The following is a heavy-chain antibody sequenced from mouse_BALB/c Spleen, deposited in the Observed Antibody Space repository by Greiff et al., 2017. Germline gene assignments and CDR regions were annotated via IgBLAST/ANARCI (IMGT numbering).Heavy chain of an antibody. CDR3: ASAYYYGSSSWFAY. CDR2: ISYDGSN. D-gene: IGHD1-1*01. V-gene: IGHV3-6*02. CDR1: GYSITSGYY. J-gene: IGHJ3*01. Sequence: EVKVEESGPGLVKPSQSLSLTCSVTGYSITSGYYWNWIRQFPGNKLEWMGYISYDGSNNYNPSLKNRISITRDTSKNQFFLKLNSVTTEDTATYYCASAYYYGSSSWFAYWGQGTLVTVSA.